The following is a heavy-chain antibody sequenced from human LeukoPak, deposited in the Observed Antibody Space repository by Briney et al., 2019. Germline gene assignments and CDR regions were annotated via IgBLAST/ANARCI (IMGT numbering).Heavy chain of an antibody. V-gene: IGHV1-46*04. Sequence: GASVKVSCKASGYTFTSYGISWVRQAPGQGLEWMGIINPSGGSTSYAQKLQGRVTMTRDTSTSTVYMELSSLRSEDTAVYYCARDSAGTNYYGSGDYWGQGTLVTVSS. J-gene: IGHJ4*02. D-gene: IGHD3-10*01. CDR2: INPSGGST. CDR1: GYTFTSYG. CDR3: ARDSAGTNYYGSGDY.